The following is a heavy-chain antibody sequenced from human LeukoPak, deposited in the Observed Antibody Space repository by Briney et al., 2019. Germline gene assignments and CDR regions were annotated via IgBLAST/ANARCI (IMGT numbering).Heavy chain of an antibody. D-gene: IGHD6-13*01. CDR3: AKDGRGSSSWANDY. CDR1: GFTFSTYA. Sequence: GGSLRLSCAASGFTFSTYAMSWVRQAPGKGLEWVSAVSGSGSSTYYADSVKGRFTISRDNSKNTLYLQMNSLRAEDTAVYYCAKDGRGSSSWANDYWGQGTLVTVS. CDR2: VSGSGSST. V-gene: IGHV3-23*01. J-gene: IGHJ4*01.